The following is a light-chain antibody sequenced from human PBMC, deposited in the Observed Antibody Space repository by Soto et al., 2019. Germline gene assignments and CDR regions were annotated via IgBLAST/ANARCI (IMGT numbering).Light chain of an antibody. CDR1: SSDIGAYNF. CDR2: DVN. CDR3: TSWTTSTTMI. Sequence: QSALTQPASVSGSPGQSITISCTGTSSDIGAYNFVSWYQQHPGKAPKIMLYDVNIRPSGVSNRFSGSKSGNTASLTISGLQAEDEADYYFTSWTTSTTMIFGGGTKLTVL. V-gene: IGLV2-14*03. J-gene: IGLJ2*01.